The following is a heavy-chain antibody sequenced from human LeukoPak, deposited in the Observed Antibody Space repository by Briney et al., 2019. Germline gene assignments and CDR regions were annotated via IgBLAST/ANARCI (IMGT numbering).Heavy chain of an antibody. CDR2: ISPSGDIT. CDR1: GFTFSNHG. CDR3: AKDDAWLRFGE. D-gene: IGHD3-10*01. Sequence: GGSLRLSCAASGFTFSNHGMNWVRRAPGKGLEWVSGISPSGDITYYADSVKGRFTISRDNSKNTLYLEVISLTAEDTAVYYCAKDDAWLRFGEWSQGTLVTVSS. V-gene: IGHV3-23*01. J-gene: IGHJ4*02.